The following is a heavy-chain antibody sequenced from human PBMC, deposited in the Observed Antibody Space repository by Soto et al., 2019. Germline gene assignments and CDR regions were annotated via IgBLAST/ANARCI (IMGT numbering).Heavy chain of an antibody. D-gene: IGHD1-26*01. CDR2: ISYDGSNK. Sequence: QVQLVESGGGVVQPGRSLRLSCAASGFTFSSYGMHWVRQAPGKGLEWVAVISYDGSNKYYADSVKGRFTISRDNSKNTLYLQMNSLRAEDTAVYYCAKDPGEPDLNLYSGSYSAGGPDDYWGQGTLVTVSS. CDR3: AKDPGEPDLNLYSGSYSAGGPDDY. V-gene: IGHV3-30*18. CDR1: GFTFSSYG. J-gene: IGHJ4*02.